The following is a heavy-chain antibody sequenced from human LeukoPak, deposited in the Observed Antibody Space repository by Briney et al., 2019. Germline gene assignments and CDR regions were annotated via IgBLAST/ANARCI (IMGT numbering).Heavy chain of an antibody. CDR1: GGTFSSYA. V-gene: IGHV1-69*06. Sequence: SVKVSCKASGGTFSSYAISWVRQAPGKGLDGMGGIFPFFGTANNAQKFQGRVTITADKSTSTAYMELSSLRFEDTAVYYCASDTSGYCSGGSCYYRWGQGTLVTVSS. CDR2: IFPFFGTA. CDR3: ASDTSGYCSGGSCYYR. D-gene: IGHD2-15*01. J-gene: IGHJ4*02.